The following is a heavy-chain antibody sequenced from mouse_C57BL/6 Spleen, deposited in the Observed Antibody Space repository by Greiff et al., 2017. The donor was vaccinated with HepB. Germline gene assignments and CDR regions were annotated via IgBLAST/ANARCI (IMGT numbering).Heavy chain of an antibody. CDR3: ARDQRYGSSWYFDV. CDR2: ISDGGSYT. CDR1: GFTFSSYA. Sequence: EVKLVESGGGLVKPGGSLKLSCAASGFTFSSYAMSWVRQTPEKRLEWVATISDGGSYTYYPDNVKGRFTISRDNAKNNLYLQMSHLKSEDTAMYYCARDQRYGSSWYFDVWGTGTTVTVSS. V-gene: IGHV5-4*01. J-gene: IGHJ1*03. D-gene: IGHD1-1*01.